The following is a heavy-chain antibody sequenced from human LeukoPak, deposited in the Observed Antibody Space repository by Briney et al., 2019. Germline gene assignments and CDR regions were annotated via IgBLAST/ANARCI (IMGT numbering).Heavy chain of an antibody. D-gene: IGHD3-9*01. CDR1: GGTFSSYA. CDR3: ARSPDILTGYLDY. J-gene: IGHJ4*02. V-gene: IGHV1-69*04. Sequence: SVKVSCKASGGTFSSYAISWVRQAPGQGLEWMGRIIPILGIANYAQKFQGRVTTTADKSTSTAYMELSSLRSEDTAVYYCARSPDILTGYLDYWGQGTLVTVSS. CDR2: IIPILGIA.